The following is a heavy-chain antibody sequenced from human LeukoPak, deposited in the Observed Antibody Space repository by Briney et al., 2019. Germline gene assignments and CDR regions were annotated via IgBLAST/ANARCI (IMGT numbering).Heavy chain of an antibody. CDR2: IKGSDGST. CDR1: GFTFSSYA. CDR3: AKDLGLSVGTTPFDF. Sequence: PGGSLRLSCAASGFTFSSYAMSWVRQAPGKGPEWISTIKGSDGSTYFADSVKGRYTISRDNSKNTLYLQMDSLRAEDTAIFYCAKDLGLSVGTTPFDFWGQGTLVAVSS. D-gene: IGHD1-26*01. J-gene: IGHJ4*02. V-gene: IGHV3-23*01.